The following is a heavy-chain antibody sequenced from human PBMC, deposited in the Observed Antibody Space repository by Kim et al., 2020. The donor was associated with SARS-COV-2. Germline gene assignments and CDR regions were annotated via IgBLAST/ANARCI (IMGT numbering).Heavy chain of an antibody. CDR3: ARGVNQKRLHRGTYSFDY. V-gene: IGHV4-34*01. J-gene: IGHJ4*02. Sequence: KSRVTISGAPSKNQFSLKLSSVTAADTAVYYCARGVNQKRLHRGTYSFDYWGQGTLVTVSS. D-gene: IGHD4-4*01.